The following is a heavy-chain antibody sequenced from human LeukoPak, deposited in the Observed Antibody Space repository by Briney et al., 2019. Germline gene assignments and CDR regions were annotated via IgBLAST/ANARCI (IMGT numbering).Heavy chain of an antibody. Sequence: GASVKVSCKASGYTFTSYDINRVRQATGQGLEWMGWMNPNSGNTGYAQKFQGRVTMTRNTSINTAYMELSSLRSEDTAVYYCARGRGPAIIEPDYWGQGTLVTVSS. CDR2: MNPNSGNT. V-gene: IGHV1-8*01. CDR3: ARGRGPAIIEPDY. J-gene: IGHJ4*02. CDR1: GYTFTSYD. D-gene: IGHD2-21*02.